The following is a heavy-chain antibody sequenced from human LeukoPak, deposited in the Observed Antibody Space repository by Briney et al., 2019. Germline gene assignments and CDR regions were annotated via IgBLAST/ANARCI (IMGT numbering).Heavy chain of an antibody. CDR3: ASERGSNWFDP. CDR1: GGSISSGDYY. D-gene: IGHD3-10*01. Sequence: SETLSLTCAVSGGSISSGDYYWSWIRQPPGKGLEWIGYIYYSGSTYYNPSLKSRVTISVDTSKNQVSLKLSSVTAADTAVYYCASERGSNWFDPWGQGTLVTVSS. CDR2: IYYSGST. V-gene: IGHV4-30-4*01. J-gene: IGHJ5*02.